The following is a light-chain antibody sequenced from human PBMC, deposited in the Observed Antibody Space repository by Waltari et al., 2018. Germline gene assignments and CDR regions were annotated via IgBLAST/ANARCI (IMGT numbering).Light chain of an antibody. V-gene: IGLV2-23*01. CDR1: SSYVWCYTL. Sequence: QSALIQPASVSGSPGQSITISCIGISSYVWCYTLVSWYPQHPDKAPKLMIYEGTTRPSGVSNRFSGSKSGNPASLIISGLQAEDEGDYYCSYGGSSTWVFGGGTKLTVL. CDR3: CSYGGSSTWV. CDR2: EGT. J-gene: IGLJ3*02.